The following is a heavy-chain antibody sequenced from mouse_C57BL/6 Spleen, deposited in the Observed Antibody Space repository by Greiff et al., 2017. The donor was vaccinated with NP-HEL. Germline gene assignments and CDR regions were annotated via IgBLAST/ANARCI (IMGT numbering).Heavy chain of an antibody. Sequence: QVQLQQPGAELVKPGASVKLSCKASGYTFTSYWMQWVKQRPGQGLEWIGEIDPSDSYTNYNQKFKGKATLTVDTSSSTAYMQLSSLTSEDSAVYYCAKRSTGTSDYWGQGTTLTVSS. V-gene: IGHV1-50*01. CDR3: AKRSTGTSDY. D-gene: IGHD4-1*02. J-gene: IGHJ2*01. CDR1: GYTFTSYW. CDR2: IDPSDSYT.